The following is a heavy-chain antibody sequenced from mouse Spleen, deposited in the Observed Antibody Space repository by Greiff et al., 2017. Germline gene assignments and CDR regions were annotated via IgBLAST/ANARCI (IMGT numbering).Heavy chain of an antibody. J-gene: IGHJ3*01. CDR1: GYTFTSYW. Sequence: VQLQQPGAELVKPGASVKLSCKASGYTFTSYWMQWVKQRPGQGLEWIGEIDPSDSYTNYNQKFKGKATLTVDTSSSTAYMQLSSLTSEDSAVYYCARGGWPSYWGQGTLVTVSA. CDR2: IDPSDSYT. CDR3: ARGGWPSY. V-gene: IGHV1-50*01. D-gene: IGHD2-3*01.